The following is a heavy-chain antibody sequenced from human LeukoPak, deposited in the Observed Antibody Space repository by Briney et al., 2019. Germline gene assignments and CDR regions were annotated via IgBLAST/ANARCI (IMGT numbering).Heavy chain of an antibody. CDR2: FSGSDGNT. V-gene: IGHV1-18*01. Sequence: ASAKVSCKTSGYTFNSFGITWGRQAPGPGLGWMGWFSGSDGNTHSAQKFQGRVTMTTDTSTATGYMEVTSLRSDDTAVYFCARGNRGYSDHWGQGTLVTVSS. D-gene: IGHD2/OR15-2a*01. CDR1: GYTFNSFG. CDR3: ARGNRGYSDH. J-gene: IGHJ4*02.